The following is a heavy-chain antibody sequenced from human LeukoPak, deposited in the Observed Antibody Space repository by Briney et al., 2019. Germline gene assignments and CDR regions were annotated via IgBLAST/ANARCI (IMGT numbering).Heavy chain of an antibody. D-gene: IGHD3-10*01. CDR3: ASAMARGVITLPFDY. CDR1: GFTFSSYS. CDR2: ISSSSSYI. J-gene: IGHJ4*02. V-gene: IGHV3-21*01. Sequence: GGSLRLSCAASGFTFSSYSMNWVSQAPGKGLEWVSSISSSSSYIYYADSVKGRFTISRDNAKNSLYLQLNSLRGEDTAVYYRASAMARGVITLPFDYWGQGTLVTVSS.